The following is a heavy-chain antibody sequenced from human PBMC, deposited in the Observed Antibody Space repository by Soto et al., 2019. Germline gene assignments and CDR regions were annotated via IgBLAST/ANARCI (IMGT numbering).Heavy chain of an antibody. CDR2: IYNSGST. J-gene: IGHJ4*02. CDR3: ARESDSGSYSFDY. Sequence: LALTCTVSGGSVSSGSYYWSWIRQPPGKGLEWIGYIYNSGSTNYNPSLKSRVTISVDTSKNHFSLRMSSVTAADTAVYYCARESDSGSYSFDYSGRRTLVTLSP. CDR1: GGSVSSGSYY. D-gene: IGHD3-10*01. V-gene: IGHV4-61*03.